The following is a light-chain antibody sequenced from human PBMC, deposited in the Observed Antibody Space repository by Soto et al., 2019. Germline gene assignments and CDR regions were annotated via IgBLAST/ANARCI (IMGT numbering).Light chain of an antibody. CDR3: QQANSFPPT. CDR1: QGINNW. Sequence: DIQMTQSPSSVSASVGDRFTITCRTSQGINNWLAWYQEKPGKAPKLLIYATSNLHGGVPSRFSGSGSGTDFTLTISSLQPEDFATYYCQQANSFPPTFGPGTKVDIK. J-gene: IGKJ3*01. V-gene: IGKV1-12*01. CDR2: ATS.